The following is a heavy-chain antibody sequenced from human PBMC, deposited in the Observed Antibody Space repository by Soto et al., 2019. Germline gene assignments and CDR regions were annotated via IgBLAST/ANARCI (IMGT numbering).Heavy chain of an antibody. D-gene: IGHD4-4*01. Sequence: QLQLQESGPGLVKPSETLSLTCSVSGGSISTGSYYWGWIRQPPGRGLEWIGGIYYSGSTSYNPSLKSRVTISVDTSKNQFSLKVSSVTAADTAVYYCARRRVTIFDYWGQGTLVTVSS. V-gene: IGHV4-39*01. CDR2: IYYSGST. J-gene: IGHJ4*02. CDR1: GGSISTGSYY. CDR3: ARRRVTIFDY.